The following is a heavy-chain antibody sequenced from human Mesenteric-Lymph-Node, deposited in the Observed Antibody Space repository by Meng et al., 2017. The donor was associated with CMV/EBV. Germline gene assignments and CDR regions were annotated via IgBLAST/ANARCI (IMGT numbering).Heavy chain of an antibody. D-gene: IGHD2-2*01. V-gene: IGHV3-23*01. J-gene: IGHJ5*02. Sequence: GESLKISCAASGFTFSNSAMSWVRQAPGMGLEWVSAIGATGADSYYADSVKGRFTISRDNAKNTLYLQMNSLRAEDTAVYYCAKGGFCSSTSCASFDPWGQGTLVTVSS. CDR1: GFTFSNSA. CDR2: IGATGADS. CDR3: AKGGFCSSTSCASFDP.